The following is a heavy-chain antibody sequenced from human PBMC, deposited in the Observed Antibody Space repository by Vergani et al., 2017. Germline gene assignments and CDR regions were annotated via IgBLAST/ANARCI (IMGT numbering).Heavy chain of an antibody. D-gene: IGHD4-17*01. CDR1: GDPFNSYT. J-gene: IGHJ6*03. CDR3: AFXDYGDWNYYYYMDV. Sequence: QVQLVQSGAEVKKPGSSVRISCKGSGDPFNSYTVNWVRQAPGQGLEWMGGIIPIFGTANYAQKFQGRVTITADESTSTAYMELSSLRSEDTAVYYCAFXDYGDWNYYYYMDVWGKGTTVTVSS. V-gene: IGHV1-69*13. CDR2: IIPIFGTA.